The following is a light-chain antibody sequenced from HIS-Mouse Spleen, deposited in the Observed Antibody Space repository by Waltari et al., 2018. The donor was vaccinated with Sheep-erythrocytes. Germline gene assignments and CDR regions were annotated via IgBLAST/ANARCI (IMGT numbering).Light chain of an antibody. CDR1: SSDVGSYNL. V-gene: IGLV2-23*01. CDR3: CSYAGSSTWV. Sequence: QSALTQPASVSGSPGQSITTPRPGTSSDVGSYNLVSWYQQHPGKAPKLMIYEGSKRPSGVSNRFSGSKSGNTASLTISGLQAEDEADYYCCSYAGSSTWVFGGGTKLTVL. J-gene: IGLJ3*02. CDR2: EGS.